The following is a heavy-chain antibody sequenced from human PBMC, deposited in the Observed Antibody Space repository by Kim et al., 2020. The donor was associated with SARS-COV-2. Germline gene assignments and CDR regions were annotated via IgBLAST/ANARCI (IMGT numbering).Heavy chain of an antibody. CDR1: GGSISSYY. V-gene: IGHV4-59*08. Sequence: SETLSLTCTVSGGSISSYYWSWIRQPPGKGLEWIGYIYYSGSTNYNPSLKSRVTISVDTSKNQFSLKLSSVTAADTAVYYCARPARFLEWLPRYWGQGTLVTVSS. CDR2: IYYSGST. CDR3: ARPARFLEWLPRY. D-gene: IGHD3-3*01. J-gene: IGHJ4*02.